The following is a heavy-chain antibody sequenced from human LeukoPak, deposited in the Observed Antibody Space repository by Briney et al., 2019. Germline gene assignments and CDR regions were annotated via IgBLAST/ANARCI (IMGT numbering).Heavy chain of an antibody. CDR3: ARLLSGN. V-gene: IGHV3-30-3*01. D-gene: IGHD2-15*01. J-gene: IGHJ4*02. CDR1: GSSFSSYA. CDR2: ISYDGSNK. Sequence: GGSLRLSCAASGSSFSSYAMHWVRQAPGKGLEWVAVISYDGSNKYYADSVKGRFTISRDNSKNTLYLQMNSLRAEDTAVYYCARLLSGNWGQGTLVTVSS.